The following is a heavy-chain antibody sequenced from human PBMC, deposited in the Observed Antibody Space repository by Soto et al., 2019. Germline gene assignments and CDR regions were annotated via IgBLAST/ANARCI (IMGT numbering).Heavy chain of an antibody. V-gene: IGHV3-13*01. CDR2: IGTLFDT. Sequence: EVQLEASGGGLVQPGGSLRLSCAASGFTFNTYDLHWVRQRRGKGLEWVSGIGTLFDTNYADSVMGRFTISRENARTSLYLQMDNLRVDDTAVYYCLRGRSNHYDSSPPPRFDPWGQGTLVTVSS. J-gene: IGHJ5*02. CDR1: GFTFNTYD. D-gene: IGHD3-10*01. CDR3: LRGRSNHYDSSPPPRFDP.